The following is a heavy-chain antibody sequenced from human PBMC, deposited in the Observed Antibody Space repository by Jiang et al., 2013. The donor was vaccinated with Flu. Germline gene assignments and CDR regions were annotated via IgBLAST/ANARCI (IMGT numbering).Heavy chain of an antibody. CDR2: INPNSGDT. CDR3: AREKEGIVVVVAGYLDY. Sequence: GAEVKKPGASVKVSCKASGYTFTGFYMHWVRQAPGQGLEWMGWINPNSGDTNYAQKFQGRVTMTRATSISTAYMELSRLTSDDTAVYYCAREKEGIVVVVAGYLDYWGQGTLVTVSS. V-gene: IGHV1-2*02. CDR1: GYTFTGFY. J-gene: IGHJ4*02. D-gene: IGHD2-15*01.